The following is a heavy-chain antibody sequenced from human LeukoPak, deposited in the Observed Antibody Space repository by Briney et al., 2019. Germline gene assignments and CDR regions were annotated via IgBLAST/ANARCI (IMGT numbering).Heavy chain of an antibody. CDR2: ISYDGSNK. CDR1: GFTFSSYA. J-gene: IGHJ5*02. CDR3: ARDPGVIITNWFDP. Sequence: GGSLRLSCAASGFTFSSYAMHWVRQAPGKGREWVAVISYDGSNKYYADSVKGRFTISRDNSKNTLYLQMNSLRAEDTAVYYCARDPGVIITNWFDPWGQGTLVTVSS. V-gene: IGHV3-30-3*01. D-gene: IGHD3-10*01.